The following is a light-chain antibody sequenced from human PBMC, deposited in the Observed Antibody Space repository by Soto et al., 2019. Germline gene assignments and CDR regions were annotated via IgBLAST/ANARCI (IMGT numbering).Light chain of an antibody. J-gene: IGKJ1*01. Sequence: DIQMTQSPSTLSASVGDIVTITCRSSQSISSWLAWYQQKPGKAPKLLIYKASSLESGVPSRFSGSGSGTEFTLTISSLQPDYFATYYCQQYNSYSWTFGQGTKVDIK. CDR2: KAS. CDR3: QQYNSYSWT. V-gene: IGKV1-5*03. CDR1: QSISSW.